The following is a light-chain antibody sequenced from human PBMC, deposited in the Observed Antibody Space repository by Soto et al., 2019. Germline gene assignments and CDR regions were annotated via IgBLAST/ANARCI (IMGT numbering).Light chain of an antibody. CDR1: QSLLSINGDNY. CDR2: LGS. Sequence: DIVMTQSPLSLPVTPGEPASISCRSSQSLLSINGDNYLDWYLQKPGQSPQLLIYLGSNRASGVXDXXSGSGSGTDFTLKISRVEAEDVGVYYCMQVAQAPPAFGGGTKVEIK. CDR3: MQVAQAPPA. J-gene: IGKJ4*01. V-gene: IGKV2-28*01.